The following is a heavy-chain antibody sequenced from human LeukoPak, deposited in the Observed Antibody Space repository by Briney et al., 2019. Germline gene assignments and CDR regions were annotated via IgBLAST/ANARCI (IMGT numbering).Heavy chain of an antibody. Sequence: ASVKVSCKASGGTFSSYAISWVRQAPGQGLEWMGGIIPIFGTANYAQKFQGRVTITTDESTSTAYMELSSLRSEDTAVYYCARGSEVGATPPGGYYYMDVWGKGTTVTVSS. D-gene: IGHD1-26*01. V-gene: IGHV1-69*05. CDR1: GGTFSSYA. CDR3: ARGSEVGATPPGGYYYMDV. CDR2: IIPIFGTA. J-gene: IGHJ6*03.